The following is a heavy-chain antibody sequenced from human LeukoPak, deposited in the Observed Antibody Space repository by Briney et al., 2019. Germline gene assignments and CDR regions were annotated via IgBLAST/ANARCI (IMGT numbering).Heavy chain of an antibody. CDR2: IKQDGSEK. CDR3: ARLLVSSSWYRRPSSYYFDY. V-gene: IGHV3-7*01. D-gene: IGHD6-13*01. Sequence: GGSLRLSCAASGFTFSYYWMSWVRQAPGKGLEWVANIKQDGSEKYYVDSVKGRFTISRDNAKNSLYLQMNSLRAEDTAVYYCARLLVSSSWYRRPSSYYFDYWGQGTLVTVSS. CDR1: GFTFSYYW. J-gene: IGHJ4*02.